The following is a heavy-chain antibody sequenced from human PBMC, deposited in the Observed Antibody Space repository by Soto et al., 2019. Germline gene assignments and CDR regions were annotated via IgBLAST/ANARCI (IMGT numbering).Heavy chain of an antibody. CDR1: GFTVSSNY. D-gene: IGHD1-1*01. Sequence: EMQLVESGGGLVQPGGSLRLSCVASGFTVSSNYMTWVRQSPGKGLEWVSVTYGSGTTYYADSVKGRFTISRDNSKNTLYVQMNCLRVEDTAVYYCAKGTGMYGMDVWGQGTTVTVSS. J-gene: IGHJ6*02. CDR2: TYGSGTT. CDR3: AKGTGMYGMDV. V-gene: IGHV3-66*01.